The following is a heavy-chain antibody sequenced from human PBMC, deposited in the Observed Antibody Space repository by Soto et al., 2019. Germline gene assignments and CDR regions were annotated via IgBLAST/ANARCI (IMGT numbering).Heavy chain of an antibody. CDR1: GFSLSTSGVG. V-gene: IGHV2-5*02. J-gene: IGHJ4*02. D-gene: IGHD2-15*01. Sequence: QITLKESGPTRVKPTQTLTQTCTFSGFSLSTSGVGVGWIRLPPGKALEWLTFIYWDDAKRNSPFLKSRLTITKDTSKNQVVLTMTHMDPVDTATYYCAHLVVAGITYSFDSWGQGTLVTFSS. CDR3: AHLVVAGITYSFDS. CDR2: IYWDDAK.